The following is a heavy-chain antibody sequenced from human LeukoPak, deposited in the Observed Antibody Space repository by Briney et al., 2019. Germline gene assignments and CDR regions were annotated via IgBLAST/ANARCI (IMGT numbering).Heavy chain of an antibody. CDR3: ARGSTRDKFDP. V-gene: IGHV4-59*01. CDR2: IYYSGST. Sequence: SSETLSLTCTVSGGSISSYYWSWIRQPPGKGLEWIGYIYYSGSTNYNPSLKSRVTISVDTSKNQFSLKLSSVTAADTAVYYCARGSTRDKFDPWGQGTLVTVSS. D-gene: IGHD2-15*01. J-gene: IGHJ5*02. CDR1: GGSISSYY.